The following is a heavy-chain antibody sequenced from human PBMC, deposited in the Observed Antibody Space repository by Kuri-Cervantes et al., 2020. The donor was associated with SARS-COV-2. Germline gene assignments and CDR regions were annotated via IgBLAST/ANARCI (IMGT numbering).Heavy chain of an antibody. CDR2: IKSKTDGGTT. CDR3: TPQKPLTGGGWYYYYYMDV. CDR1: GFTFDDYA. V-gene: IGHV3-15*01. J-gene: IGHJ6*03. D-gene: IGHD7-27*01. Sequence: GESLKISCAASGFTFDDYAMHWVRQAPGKGLEWVGRIKSKTDGGTTDYATPVKGRFTISSDDSKNTLYLQMNSLKTEETAVYYCTPQKPLTGGGWYYYYYMDVWGKGTTVTVSS.